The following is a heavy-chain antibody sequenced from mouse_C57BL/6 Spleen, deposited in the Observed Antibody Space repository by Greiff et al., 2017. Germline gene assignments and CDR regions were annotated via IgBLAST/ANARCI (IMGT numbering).Heavy chain of an antibody. Sequence: VQLVESGPGLVQPSQSLSITCTVSGFSLTSYGVHWVRQSPGKGLEWLGVIWRGGSTDYNAAFMSRLSITKDNSKSQVFFKMNSLQADDTAIYYCANIYYGNYDAMDYWGQGTSVTVSS. CDR3: ANIYYGNYDAMDY. J-gene: IGHJ4*01. CDR1: GFSLTSYG. V-gene: IGHV2-5*01. D-gene: IGHD2-1*01. CDR2: IWRGGST.